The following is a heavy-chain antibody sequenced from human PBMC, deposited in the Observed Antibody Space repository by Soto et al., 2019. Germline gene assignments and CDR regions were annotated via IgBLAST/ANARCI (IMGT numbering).Heavy chain of an antibody. CDR2: IYYSGST. Sequence: SETLSLTCTVSGGSISSYYWSWIRQPQGKGLEWIGYIYYSGSTYYNPSLKSRVTISVDTSKNQFSLKLSSVTAADTAVYYCARDIELRHFDWLRAFEHWGQGTLVTVSS. CDR3: ARDIELRHFDWLRAFEH. D-gene: IGHD3-9*01. CDR1: GGSISSYY. V-gene: IGHV4-59*12. J-gene: IGHJ4*02.